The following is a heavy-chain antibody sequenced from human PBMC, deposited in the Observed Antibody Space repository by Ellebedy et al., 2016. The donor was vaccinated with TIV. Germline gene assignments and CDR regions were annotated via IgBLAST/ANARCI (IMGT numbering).Heavy chain of an antibody. CDR1: VYFFTTYY. Sequence: AASVKVSCKASVYFFTTYYIHWVRQAPGQGLEWMGLINPSASTANHAQKFQGRVTMTSDTSTSTVYMELNSLRSEDTAVYYCARSYTLVREWDFWGQGTLVTVSS. D-gene: IGHD3-10*01. CDR2: INPSASTA. CDR3: ARSYTLVREWDF. V-gene: IGHV1-46*01. J-gene: IGHJ4*02.